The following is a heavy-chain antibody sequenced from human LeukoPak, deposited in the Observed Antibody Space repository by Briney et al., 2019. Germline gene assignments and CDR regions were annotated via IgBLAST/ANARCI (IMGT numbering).Heavy chain of an antibody. J-gene: IGHJ4*02. V-gene: IGHV4-4*07. Sequence: PSETLSLTCSVSGGSISSDYWNWLRQPAGKGLEWIGRIYTTGGTDYNPSLKSRVTISLDTAKNQFSLKMTSVTAADTAVYYCARRQEGHDYWGQGTLVTVSS. CDR2: IYTTGGT. CDR3: ARRQEGHDY. CDR1: GGSISSDY.